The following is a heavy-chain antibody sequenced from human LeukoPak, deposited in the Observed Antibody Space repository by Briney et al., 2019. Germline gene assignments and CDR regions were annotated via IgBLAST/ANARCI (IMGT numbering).Heavy chain of an antibody. D-gene: IGHD3-22*01. J-gene: IGHJ4*02. Sequence: SETLSLTCTVSGGSINSNYWSWIRQPPGKGLEWIGCIHYSGSTNYNPSLKSRVTISVDTSKNQFSLRLSSVTAADTAVYYCARVRDRSSYFYDFDYWGQGTLVTVSS. CDR1: GGSINSNY. V-gene: IGHV4-59*01. CDR3: ARVRDRSSYFYDFDY. CDR2: IHYSGST.